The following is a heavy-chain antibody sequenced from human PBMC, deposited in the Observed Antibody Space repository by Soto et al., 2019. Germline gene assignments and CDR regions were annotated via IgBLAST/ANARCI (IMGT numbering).Heavy chain of an antibody. D-gene: IGHD1-26*01. CDR1: GDRFTSFD. V-gene: IGHV1-8*01. CDR2: MNPSGNT. CDR3: ARYSVGRGFVV. Sequence: QVQLVQSGAEVKNPGASVKVSCKASGDRFTSFDINWVRQATGQGPEWIGWMNPSGNTGHAQSFQGRVTLSRDISISTAYMELSSLRSDDTAKYYCARYSVGRGFVVWGQGTVVIVSS. J-gene: IGHJ3*01.